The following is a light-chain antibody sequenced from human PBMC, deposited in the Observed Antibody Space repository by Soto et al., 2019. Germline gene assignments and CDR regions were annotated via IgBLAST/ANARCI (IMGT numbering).Light chain of an antibody. CDR2: LGS. Sequence: DIVMTQSPLSLPVTPGEPASISCRSSQSLRHFNGYNYVDWFLQKPGQSPELLIYLGSKRVHAVHYRFSGTGSGTYFTRKIRRVEAEEVGVYYCMQGIQSPLTLGPGTQVDIK. J-gene: IGKJ3*01. CDR1: QSLRHFNGYNY. V-gene: IGKV2-28*01. CDR3: MQGIQSPLT.